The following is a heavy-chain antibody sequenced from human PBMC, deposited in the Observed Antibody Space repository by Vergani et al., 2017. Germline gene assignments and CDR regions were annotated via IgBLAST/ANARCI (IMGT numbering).Heavy chain of an antibody. V-gene: IGHV3-23*01. J-gene: IGHJ6*04. CDR1: GFTFSSYA. CDR2: ISGSGGST. Sequence: EVQLLESGGGLVQPGGSLRLSCAASGFTFSSYAMSWVRQAPGKGLEWVSAISGSGGSTYYADSVKGRFTISRDNSKNTLYLQMNSLRAEDTAVYYCARALGLVSRLPWGVWGKGTTVTVSS. CDR3: ARALGLVSRLPWGV. D-gene: IGHD6-25*01.